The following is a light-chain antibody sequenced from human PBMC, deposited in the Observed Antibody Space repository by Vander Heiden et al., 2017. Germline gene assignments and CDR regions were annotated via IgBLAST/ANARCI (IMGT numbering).Light chain of an antibody. CDR3: QQRSNCPWT. V-gene: IGKV3-11*01. Sequence: PAPLSLSPGESATLSCRASQSVSSYLAWYQQKPGQAPRLLIYDASNRATGIPARFSGSGSGTDFTLTISSLEPEDFAVYYCQQRSNCPWTFGQGTKVEIK. CDR2: DAS. CDR1: QSVSSY. J-gene: IGKJ1*01.